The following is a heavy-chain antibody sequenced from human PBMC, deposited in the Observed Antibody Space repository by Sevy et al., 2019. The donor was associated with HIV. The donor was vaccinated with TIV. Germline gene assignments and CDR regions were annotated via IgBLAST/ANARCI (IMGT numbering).Heavy chain of an antibody. CDR3: AKNRVYESSGYSGLDY. Sequence: GGSLRLSCAASGFTFSNYAMSWVRQAPGKGLEWLSTISGSGRNTYYPDSVRGRFTISRDNSMNTLYAQMNSLRAEDTAVYYCAKNRVYESSGYSGLDYWGQGTLVTVSS. CDR1: GFTFSNYA. V-gene: IGHV3-23*01. D-gene: IGHD3-22*01. J-gene: IGHJ4*02. CDR2: ISGSGRNT.